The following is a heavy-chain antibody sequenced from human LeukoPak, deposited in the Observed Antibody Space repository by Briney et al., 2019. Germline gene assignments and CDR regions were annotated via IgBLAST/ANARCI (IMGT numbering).Heavy chain of an antibody. CDR2: INHGGDT. J-gene: IGHJ3*02. D-gene: IGHD2-21*01. V-gene: IGHV4-34*01. CDR1: GESFSDYY. CDR3: ASHKFPVQAFDI. Sequence: SETLSLTCAVSGESFSDYYWSWIRQPPGKGLEWIGEINHGGDTNYNSSLQSRVSLSVDTSRNQFSLILSSVTAADTAIYYCASHKFPVQAFDIWGQGTMVTVSS.